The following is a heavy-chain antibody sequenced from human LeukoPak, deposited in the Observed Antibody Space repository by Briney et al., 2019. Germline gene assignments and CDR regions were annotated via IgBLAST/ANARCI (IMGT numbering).Heavy chain of an antibody. V-gene: IGHV3-23*01. CDR1: GFTFSSYA. J-gene: IGHJ4*02. CDR3: AKAGTASSLDY. D-gene: IGHD1-14*01. CDR2: ISGSGGST. Sequence: QPGGSLRLPCAASGFTFSSYAMSWVRQAPGKGLEWVSGISGSGGSTSYADSVKGRFTISRDISKNTLYLQMNSLRAEDTAVYYCAKAGTASSLDYWGQGTLVTVSS.